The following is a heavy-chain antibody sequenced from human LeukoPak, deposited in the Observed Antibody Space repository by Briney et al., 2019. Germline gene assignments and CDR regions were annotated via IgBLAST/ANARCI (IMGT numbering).Heavy chain of an antibody. J-gene: IGHJ5*02. V-gene: IGHV1-8*01. CDR3: ARGPRYSSSTPGYWFDP. D-gene: IGHD6-13*01. Sequence: ASVKVSCKASGYTFTSYDIHWVRQATGQGLEWMGWMNPNSGNTGYAQKFQGRVTMTRNTSISTAYMELSSLRSEDTAVYYCARGPRYSSSTPGYWFDPWGQGTLVTVSS. CDR2: MNPNSGNT. CDR1: GYTFTSYD.